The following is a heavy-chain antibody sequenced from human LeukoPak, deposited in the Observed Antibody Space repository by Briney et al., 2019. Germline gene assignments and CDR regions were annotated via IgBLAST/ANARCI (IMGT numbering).Heavy chain of an antibody. D-gene: IGHD4-17*01. Sequence: ASVKVSCKVSGYTLTELSMHWVRQAPGKGLEWMGGFDPEDGETIYAQKFQGRVTMTEDTSTDTAYMELSSLRSEDTAVYYCATATTVKQGRAFDYWGQGTLVTVSS. J-gene: IGHJ4*02. V-gene: IGHV1-24*01. CDR1: GYTLTELS. CDR2: FDPEDGET. CDR3: ATATTVKQGRAFDY.